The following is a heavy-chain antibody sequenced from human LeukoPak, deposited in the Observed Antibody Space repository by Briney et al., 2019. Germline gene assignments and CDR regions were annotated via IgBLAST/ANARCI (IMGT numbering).Heavy chain of an antibody. CDR3: ARHGHWNDVDFFDY. CDR2: IDPSDSYT. J-gene: IGHJ4*02. D-gene: IGHD1-1*01. CDR1: GYSFTSYW. V-gene: IGHV5-10-1*01. Sequence: GESLKISCKGSGYSFTSYWISWVRQMPGKGLEWMGRIDPSDSYTNYSPSFQGHVTISADKSISTAYLPWSSLKASDTAMYYCARHGHWNDVDFFDYWGQGTLVTVSS.